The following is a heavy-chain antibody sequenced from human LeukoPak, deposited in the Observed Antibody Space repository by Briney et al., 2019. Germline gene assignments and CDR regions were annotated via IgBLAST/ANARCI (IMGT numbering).Heavy chain of an antibody. CDR1: GGSISSGDYY. CDR3: AREPYGDPAFGFDY. CDR2: IYYSGST. J-gene: IGHJ4*02. D-gene: IGHD4-17*01. Sequence: PSETLSLTCTVSGGSISSGDYYWSWIRQPPGKGLEWIGYIYYSGSTYYNPSLKSRVTISVDTSKNQFSLKLSSVTAADTAVYYCAREPYGDPAFGFDYWGQGTLVTVSS. V-gene: IGHV4-30-4*08.